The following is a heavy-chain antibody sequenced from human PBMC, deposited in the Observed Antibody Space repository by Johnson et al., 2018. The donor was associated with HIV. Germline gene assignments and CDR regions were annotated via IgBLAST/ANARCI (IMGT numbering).Heavy chain of an antibody. CDR2: IKTNTDGGTT. CDR3: TSVSSGWYGGAFDI. J-gene: IGHJ3*02. D-gene: IGHD6-19*01. V-gene: IGHV3-15*01. Sequence: VQLVESGGGLVQPGGSLTLSCAASGFTFSNACMSWVRQAPGKGLEWVGRIKTNTDGGTTDYPAPVKGRFTISRDDSKNTLYLQMNSLKIEDTAVYYCTSVSSGWYGGAFDIWGQGTMVTVSS. CDR1: GFTFSNAC.